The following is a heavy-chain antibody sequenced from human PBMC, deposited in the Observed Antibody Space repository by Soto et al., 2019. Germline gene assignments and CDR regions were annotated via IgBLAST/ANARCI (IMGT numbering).Heavy chain of an antibody. D-gene: IGHD3-22*01. CDR3: VRAQSYYDSSGYSVLGY. J-gene: IGHJ4*02. CDR1: GYTFTSYY. CDR2: INPSGGST. Sequence: GASVKVSCKASGYTFTSYYMHWVRQAPGQGLEWMGIINPSGGSTSYAQKFQGRVTMTRDTSTSTVYMELSSLRSEDTAVYYCVRAQSYYDSSGYSVLGYWGQGTLVTVSS. V-gene: IGHV1-46*01.